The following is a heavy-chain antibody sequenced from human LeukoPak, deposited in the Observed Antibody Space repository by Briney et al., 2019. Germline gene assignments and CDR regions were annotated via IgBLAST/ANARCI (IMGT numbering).Heavy chain of an antibody. Sequence: PGGSLRLSCAASGFTFSSYSMNWVRQAPGKGLEWVSSISSSSSYIYYADSVKGRFTISRDNAKNSLYLQMNSLRAEDTAVYYCARDPLPLGPGRLDYWGQGTLVTVSS. CDR1: GFTFSSYS. J-gene: IGHJ4*02. CDR2: ISSSSSYI. D-gene: IGHD3-10*02. V-gene: IGHV3-21*01. CDR3: ARDPLPLGPGRLDY.